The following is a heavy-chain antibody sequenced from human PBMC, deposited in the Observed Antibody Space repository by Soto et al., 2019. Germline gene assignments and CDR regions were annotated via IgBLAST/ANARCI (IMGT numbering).Heavy chain of an antibody. CDR1: GGSISSGGYY. CDR2: IYYSGST. Sequence: SETLSLTCTVSGGSISSGGYYWSWIRQHPGKGLEWIGYIYYSGSTYYNPSLKSRVTISVDTSKNQFSLKLSSVTAADTAVYYCARVTVDTAINWFDPWGQGTLVTVSS. J-gene: IGHJ5*02. V-gene: IGHV4-31*03. D-gene: IGHD5-18*01. CDR3: ARVTVDTAINWFDP.